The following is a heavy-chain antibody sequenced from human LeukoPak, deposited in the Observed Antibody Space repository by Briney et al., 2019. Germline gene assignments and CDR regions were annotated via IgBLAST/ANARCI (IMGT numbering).Heavy chain of an antibody. J-gene: IGHJ3*02. CDR2: ISHSGST. V-gene: IGHV4-34*01. D-gene: IGHD3-22*01. CDR1: DGSFSGYY. Sequence: PSETLSLTCAVYDGSFSGYYWSWIRQPPGKGLEWIGEISHSGSTNYNPSLKSRVTISVDTSKKQFSLKLSSVTAADTAVYYCARAHYYYDSSGYRFNAFDIWGQGTMVTVSS. CDR3: ARAHYYYDSSGYRFNAFDI.